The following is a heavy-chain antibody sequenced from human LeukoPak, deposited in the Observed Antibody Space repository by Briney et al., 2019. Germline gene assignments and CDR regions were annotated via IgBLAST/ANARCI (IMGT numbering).Heavy chain of an antibody. CDR1: GFTFSNYA. CDR3: VKAGTNPYYFDY. J-gene: IGHJ4*02. CDR2: VSFNGGST. V-gene: IGHV3-64D*09. Sequence: GGSLRLSCSASGFTFSNYAMHWVRQAPGKGLEYVATVSFNGGSTNYADSLKGRFTISRDNSKNTLHLQMSSLRAEDTAVYYCVKAGTNPYYFDYWGQGTLVTVSS. D-gene: IGHD1-14*01.